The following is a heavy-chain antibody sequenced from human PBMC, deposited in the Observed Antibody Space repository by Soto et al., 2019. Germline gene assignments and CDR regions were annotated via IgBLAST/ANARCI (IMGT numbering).Heavy chain of an antibody. CDR3: ARGGSENDFWSGYYGRMDV. CDR1: GGTFSSYA. V-gene: IGHV1-69*06. CDR2: IIPIFGTA. D-gene: IGHD3-3*01. J-gene: IGHJ6*02. Sequence: SVKVSCKASGGTFSSYAISWVRQAPGQGLEWMGGIIPIFGTANYAQKFQGRVTVTADKSTSTAYMELSSLRSEDTAVYYCARGGSENDFWSGYYGRMDVWGQGTTVTVSS.